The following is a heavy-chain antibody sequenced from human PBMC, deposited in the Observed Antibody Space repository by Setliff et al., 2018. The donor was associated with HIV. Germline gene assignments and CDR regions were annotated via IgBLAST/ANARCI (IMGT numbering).Heavy chain of an antibody. D-gene: IGHD1-1*01. V-gene: IGHV3-48*03. J-gene: IGHJ4*02. CDR3: ARDLDYYLDY. CDR1: GFTFSSYE. CDR2: ISSSGSTI. Sequence: GGSLRLSCAASGFTFSSYEMNWVRQAPGKGLEWVSYISSSGSTIYYADSVKGRFTISRDNAKNSLFLQMNSLRAEDTAVYYCARDLDYYLDYWGQGTLVTVSS.